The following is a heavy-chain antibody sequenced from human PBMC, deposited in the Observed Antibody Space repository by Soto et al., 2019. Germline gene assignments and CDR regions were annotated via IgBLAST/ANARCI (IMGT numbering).Heavy chain of an antibody. V-gene: IGHV1-24*01. J-gene: IGHJ5*02. CDR1: GYTLTELS. CDR3: AMGGFCSGGSCYAGNWFDP. Sequence: QVQLVQSGAEVKKPGASVKVSCKVSGYTLTELSMHWVRQAPGKGLEWMGGFDPEDGETIYAQKFQGRVTMTEDTSTDTAYMELSSLRSEDTAVYYCAMGGFCSGGSCYAGNWFDPWGKGTLVTVSS. CDR2: FDPEDGET. D-gene: IGHD2-15*01.